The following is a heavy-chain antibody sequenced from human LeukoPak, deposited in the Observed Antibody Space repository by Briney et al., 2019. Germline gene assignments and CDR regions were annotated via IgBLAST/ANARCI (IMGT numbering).Heavy chain of an antibody. D-gene: IGHD4-17*01. CDR3: ARVRFYYYYYMDV. CDR1: GFTFSNYW. CDR2: INSDGINT. Sequence: PGGSLRLSCAASGFTFSNYWMHWVRQAPGKGLVWVSRINSDGINTSYADSVKGRFTISRDNAKNSLYLQMNSLRAEDTAVYYCARVRFYYYYYMDVWGKGTTVTVSS. V-gene: IGHV3-74*01. J-gene: IGHJ6*03.